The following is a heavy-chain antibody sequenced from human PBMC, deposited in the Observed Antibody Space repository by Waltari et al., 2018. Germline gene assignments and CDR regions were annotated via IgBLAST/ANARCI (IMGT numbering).Heavy chain of an antibody. Sequence: EERLVEYGGALVQPGGSLRLSCVASGFTIRNNWRHWFGQVPGKGLGWVSRSDNDGGDVIYAESGKGRFTVSRDNSRNTVYLQMDSLRVEDTAVYYCARDKPHSWFDPWGQGTLVTVSS. CDR2: SDNDGGDV. CDR1: GFTIRNNW. CDR3: ARDKPHSWFDP. J-gene: IGHJ5*02. V-gene: IGHV3-74*01.